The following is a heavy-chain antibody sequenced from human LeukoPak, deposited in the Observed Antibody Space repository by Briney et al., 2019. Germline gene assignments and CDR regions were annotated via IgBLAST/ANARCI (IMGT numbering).Heavy chain of an antibody. CDR3: ARTAKYYFDD. D-gene: IGHD2-21*02. CDR1: GYTFTSYG. Sequence: GASVKVSCQASGYTFTSYGISWVRQAPGQGLHWMGWISAYNVNTNYAQKPQGTVTMTTDPSTSTASMWLRSLRSDDTAVYYCARTAKYYFDDWGEGTLVTVSS. CDR2: ISAYNVNT. V-gene: IGHV1-18*01. J-gene: IGHJ4*02.